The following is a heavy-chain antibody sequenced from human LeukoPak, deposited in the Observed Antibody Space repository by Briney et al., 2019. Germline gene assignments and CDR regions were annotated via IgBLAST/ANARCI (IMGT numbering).Heavy chain of an antibody. J-gene: IGHJ5*02. V-gene: IGHV4-4*07. CDR1: GGSISSYY. D-gene: IGHD3-3*01. CDR2: IYTSGST. CDR3: AREDTYYDFWSGYSS. Sequence: SETLSLTCTVSGGSISSYYWSWIRQPAGKGLEWIGRIYTSGSTNYNPSLKSRVTISVDTSKNQFSLKLSSVTAADTAVYYCAREDTYYDFWSGYSSWGQGTPVTVSS.